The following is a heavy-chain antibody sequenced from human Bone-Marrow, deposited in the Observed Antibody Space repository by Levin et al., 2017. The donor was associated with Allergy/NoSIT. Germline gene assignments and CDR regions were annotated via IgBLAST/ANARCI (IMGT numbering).Heavy chain of an antibody. J-gene: IGHJ4*02. CDR1: GFTFKNYA. CDR3: AKDRSGSRSKGDLDY. CDR2: NSGSGTGT. Sequence: GESLKISCAASGFTFKNYAMTWVRQAPGKGLEWVSTNSGSGTGTYYADSVKGRFTISRDNSKNTLYLQMNSLRAEDTAVYYCAKDRSGSRSKGDLDYWGQGTLVTVSS. V-gene: IGHV3-23*01. D-gene: IGHD3-3*01.